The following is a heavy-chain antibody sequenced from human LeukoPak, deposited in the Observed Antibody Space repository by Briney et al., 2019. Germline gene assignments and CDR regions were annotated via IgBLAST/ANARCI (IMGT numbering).Heavy chain of an antibody. CDR2: INPNSGGT. CDR1: GYTFTGYY. D-gene: IGHD3-9*01. CDR3: ARVAPPYYDILTGYRSLYFDY. V-gene: IGHV1-2*02. J-gene: IGHJ4*02. Sequence: GASVKVSCKASGYTFTGYYMHWVRQAPGQGLEWMGWINPNSGGTNYAQKFQGRVTMTRDTSISTAYMELSRLRSEDTAVYYCARVAPPYYDILTGYRSLYFDYWGQGTLVTVSS.